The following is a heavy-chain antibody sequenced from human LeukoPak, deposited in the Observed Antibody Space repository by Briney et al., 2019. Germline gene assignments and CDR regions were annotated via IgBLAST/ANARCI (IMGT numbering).Heavy chain of an antibody. CDR2: MNPNSGNT. CDR3: ARGWYSSSSEAFDI. D-gene: IGHD6-6*01. J-gene: IGHJ3*02. CDR1: GYTFTSYD. V-gene: IGHV1-8*01. Sequence: EASVKVSCKASGYTFTSYDINWVRQATGQGLEWMGWMNPNSGNTGYAQKFQGRVTITRNTSISTAYMELSSLRSEDTAVYYCARGWYSSSSEAFDIWGQGTMVTVSS.